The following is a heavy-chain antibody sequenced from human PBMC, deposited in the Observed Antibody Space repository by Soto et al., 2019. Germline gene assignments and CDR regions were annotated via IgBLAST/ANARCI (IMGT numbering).Heavy chain of an antibody. J-gene: IGHJ4*02. Sequence: VSGPTLVNPTQTLTLTCTFSGFSLSTSGVGVGWIRQPPGKALEWLAVLYWDNDKYYSPPLKSRLTITKDTSEKQVVLAMRNMDPVDTATYYCAHLVYYDSGSQHFDYWGQGTQVTVSS. CDR2: LYWDNDK. D-gene: IGHD3-10*01. CDR1: GFSLSTSGVG. CDR3: AHLVYYDSGSQHFDY. V-gene: IGHV2-5*02.